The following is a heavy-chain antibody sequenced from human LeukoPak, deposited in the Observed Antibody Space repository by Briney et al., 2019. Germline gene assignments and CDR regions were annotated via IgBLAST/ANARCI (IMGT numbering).Heavy chain of an antibody. V-gene: IGHV4-38-2*02. CDR2: IYHSGST. D-gene: IGHD6-19*01. CDR3: ARDPQWLVTGYYFDY. CDR1: GYSISSGYY. J-gene: IGHJ4*02. Sequence: SETLSLTCTVSGYSISSGYYWGWIRQPPGKGLEWIGSIYHSGSTYYSPSLKSRVTISVDTSKNQFSLKLSSVTAADTAVYYCARDPQWLVTGYYFDYWGKGTLVTVSS.